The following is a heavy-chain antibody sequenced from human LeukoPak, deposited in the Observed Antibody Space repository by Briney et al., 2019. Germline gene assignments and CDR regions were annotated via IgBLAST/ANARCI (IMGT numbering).Heavy chain of an antibody. V-gene: IGHV3-23*01. Sequence: GASLRLSCAASGFTSSSYAMSWVRQAPGKGLEWVSAISGSGGSTYYADSVKGRFTISRDNSKNTLYLQMNSLRAEDTAVYYCAKAAAGGYSYGFDYWGQGTLVTVSS. CDR3: AKAAAGGYSYGFDY. D-gene: IGHD5-18*01. CDR1: GFTSSSYA. CDR2: ISGSGGST. J-gene: IGHJ4*02.